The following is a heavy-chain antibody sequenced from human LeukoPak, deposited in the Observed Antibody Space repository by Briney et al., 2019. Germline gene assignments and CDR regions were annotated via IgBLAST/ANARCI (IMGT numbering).Heavy chain of an antibody. J-gene: IGHJ6*02. V-gene: IGHV3-30-3*01. CDR1: GFAVSSNY. Sequence: PGGSLRLSCAASGFAVSSNYMNWVRQAPGKGLEWVAVISYDGSNKYYADSVKGRFTISRDNSKNTLYLQMNSLRAEDTAVYYCARELTRGHYYYGMDVWGQGTTVTVSS. CDR2: ISYDGSNK. CDR3: ARELTRGHYYYGMDV.